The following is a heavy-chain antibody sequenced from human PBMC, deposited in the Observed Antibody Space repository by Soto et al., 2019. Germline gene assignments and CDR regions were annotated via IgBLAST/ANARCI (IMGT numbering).Heavy chain of an antibody. CDR2: ISSSGSTI. CDR3: ARVGYDFWSGYDSYYYYMDV. CDR1: GFTFSDYY. V-gene: IGHV3-11*01. J-gene: IGHJ6*03. Sequence: SGFTFSDYYMSWIRQAPGEGLEWVSYISSSGSTIYYADSVKGRFTISRDNAKNSLYLQMNSLRAEDTAVYYCARVGYDFWSGYDSYYYYMDVWGKGTTVTVSS. D-gene: IGHD3-3*01.